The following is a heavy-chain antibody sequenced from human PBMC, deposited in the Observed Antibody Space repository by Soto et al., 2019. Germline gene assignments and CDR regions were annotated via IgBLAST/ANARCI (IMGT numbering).Heavy chain of an antibody. J-gene: IGHJ6*02. V-gene: IGHV4-34*01. CDR3: ARGVYGMDV. CDR1: GGSFSGYY. CDR2: INHSGST. Sequence: SETLSLICAVYGGSFSGYYWSWIRQPPGKGLEWIGEINHSGSTNYNPSLKSRVTISVDTSKNQFSLKLSSVTAADTAVYYCARGVYGMDVWGQGTTVTVSS.